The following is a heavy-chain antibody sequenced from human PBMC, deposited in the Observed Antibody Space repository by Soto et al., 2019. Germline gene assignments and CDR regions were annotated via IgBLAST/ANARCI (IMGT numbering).Heavy chain of an antibody. CDR1: GFTFSSYG. J-gene: IGHJ4*02. CDR2: IWYDGSNK. D-gene: IGHD2-21*02. V-gene: IGHV3-33*01. Sequence: QVQLVESGGGVVQPGRFLRLSCAASGFTFSSYGMHWVRQAPGKGLEWVAVIWYDGSNKYYADSVKGRFTISRDNSKNTLYLQMNSLRAEDTAVYYCARGGLTDYFDYWGQGTLVTVSS. CDR3: ARGGLTDYFDY.